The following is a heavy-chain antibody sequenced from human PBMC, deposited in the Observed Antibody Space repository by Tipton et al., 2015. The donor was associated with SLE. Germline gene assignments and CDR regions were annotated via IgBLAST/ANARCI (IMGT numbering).Heavy chain of an antibody. Sequence: LRLSCAVYGGSFSGYYWNWIRQPPGKGLEWIGYIYYSGSTNYNPSLKSRVTISVDTSKNQFSLKLSSVTAADTAVYYCARERGRIAAAVNYWYFDLWGRGTLVTVSS. J-gene: IGHJ2*01. CDR3: ARERGRIAAAVNYWYFDL. D-gene: IGHD6-13*01. CDR1: GGSFSGYY. V-gene: IGHV4-59*01. CDR2: IYYSGST.